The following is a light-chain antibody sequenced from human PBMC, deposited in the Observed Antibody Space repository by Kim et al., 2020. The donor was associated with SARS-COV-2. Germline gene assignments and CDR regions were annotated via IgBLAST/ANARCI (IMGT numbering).Light chain of an antibody. CDR2: QDD. CDR3: QAWDSNTAV. Sequence: VSPGQTARITCSGDKLGDKYVSWYQQKSGQSPAVVMNQDDKRPSGIPERFSGSNSENTATLTITGTQAMDEADYYCQAWDSNTAVFGGGTQLTVL. CDR1: KLGDKY. V-gene: IGLV3-1*01. J-gene: IGLJ3*02.